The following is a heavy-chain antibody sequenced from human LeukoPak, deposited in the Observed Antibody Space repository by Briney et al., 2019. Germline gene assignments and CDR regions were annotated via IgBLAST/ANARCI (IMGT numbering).Heavy chain of an antibody. J-gene: IGHJ5*02. V-gene: IGHV3-7*03. Sequence: PGGSLRLSCAASGFTFSSYWMSWVRQAPGKGLEWVANIKQDGSEKYYVDSVKGRFTISRDNAKNSLYLQMNSPRAEDTAVYYCARDIGNWNDHRFDPWGQGTLVTVSS. CDR2: IKQDGSEK. CDR1: GFTFSSYW. CDR3: ARDIGNWNDHRFDP. D-gene: IGHD1-1*01.